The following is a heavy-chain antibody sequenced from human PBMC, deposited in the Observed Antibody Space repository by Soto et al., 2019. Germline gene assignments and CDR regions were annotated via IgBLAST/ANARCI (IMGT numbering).Heavy chain of an antibody. CDR2: IYYSGST. CDR1: GGSISSGDYY. Sequence: QVQLQESGPGLVKPSQTLSLTCTVSGGSISSGDYYWSWILQPPGKGLEWIGYIYYSGSTYYNPSLKSRVTRSVDTSKNQFSLNLSSVTAADTAVYYCARERPDGSRLDPWGQGTLVTVSS. V-gene: IGHV4-30-4*01. J-gene: IGHJ5*02. D-gene: IGHD6-13*01. CDR3: ARERPDGSRLDP.